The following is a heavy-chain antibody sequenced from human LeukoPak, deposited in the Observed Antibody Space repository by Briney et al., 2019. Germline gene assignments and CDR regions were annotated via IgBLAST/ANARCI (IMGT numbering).Heavy chain of an antibody. Sequence: SVKVSCKASGGTFSSYAISWVRQAPGQGLEWMGGIIPIFGTANYAQKFQGRVTITTDESTSTAYMELSSLRSEDTAVYYCAAQRGASLHDFWSTRLFDPWGQGTLVTVSS. D-gene: IGHD3-3*01. CDR1: GGTFSSYA. J-gene: IGHJ5*02. CDR2: IIPIFGTA. CDR3: AAQRGASLHDFWSTRLFDP. V-gene: IGHV1-69*05.